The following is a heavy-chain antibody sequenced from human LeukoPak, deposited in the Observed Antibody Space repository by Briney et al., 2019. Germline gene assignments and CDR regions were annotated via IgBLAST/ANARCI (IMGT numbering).Heavy chain of an antibody. Sequence: ASVKVSCKASGYTLTDYYIHWVRQAPGQGLEWMGWISPNSGGTNYAQNFQGRVTMTRDTSISTAYMELSRLRSDDTAVYYCARPYGGNPHFDYWGQGTLVTVSS. V-gene: IGHV1-2*02. CDR3: ARPYGGNPHFDY. CDR1: GYTLTDYY. D-gene: IGHD4-23*01. J-gene: IGHJ4*02. CDR2: ISPNSGGT.